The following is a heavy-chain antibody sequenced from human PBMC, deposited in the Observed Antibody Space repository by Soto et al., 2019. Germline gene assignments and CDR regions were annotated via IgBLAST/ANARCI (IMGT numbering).Heavy chain of an antibody. D-gene: IGHD3-3*01. Sequence: QVQLVQSGAEVKKPGSSVKVSCKASGGTFSSYTISWVRQAPGQGLEWMGRIIPILGIANYAQKFQGRVTITADKSTSTAYMELSSLRSEDTAVYYCASNLYYDFWSGYAIDYWGQGTLVTVSS. CDR1: GGTFSSYT. J-gene: IGHJ4*02. CDR3: ASNLYYDFWSGYAIDY. CDR2: IIPILGIA. V-gene: IGHV1-69*02.